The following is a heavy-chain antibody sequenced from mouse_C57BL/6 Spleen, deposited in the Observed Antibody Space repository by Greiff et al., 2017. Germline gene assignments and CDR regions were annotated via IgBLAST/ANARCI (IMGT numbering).Heavy chain of an antibody. CDR1: GYTFTNYW. J-gene: IGHJ3*01. CDR2: IYPGGGYT. V-gene: IGHV1-63*01. CDR3: ARNDYDGGYAD. Sequence: VQLQQSGAELVRPGTSVKMSCKASGYTFTNYWIGWAKQRPGHGLEWIGDIYPGGGYTNYNEKFKGKATLTADKSSSTAYMQFSSLTSEDSAIYYCARNDYDGGYADWGQGTLVTVSA. D-gene: IGHD2-4*01.